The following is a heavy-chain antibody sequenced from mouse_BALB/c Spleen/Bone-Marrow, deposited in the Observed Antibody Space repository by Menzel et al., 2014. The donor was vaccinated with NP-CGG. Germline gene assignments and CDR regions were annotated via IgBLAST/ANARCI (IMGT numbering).Heavy chain of an antibody. J-gene: IGHJ2*01. CDR3: VKLTGTGYLEY. Sequence: EVKLVESGGGLVQPGGSLRLSCATSGFTFTDYYMTWVRQPPGEALEWLAFIRNKVNGYTAEYSASVKGRFTVSRDDSQSIHDLHLNTLGAEESATYCYVKLTGTGYLEYLGDGTTLAIS. V-gene: IGHV7-3*02. D-gene: IGHD4-1*01. CDR2: IRNKVNGYTA. CDR1: GFTFTDYY.